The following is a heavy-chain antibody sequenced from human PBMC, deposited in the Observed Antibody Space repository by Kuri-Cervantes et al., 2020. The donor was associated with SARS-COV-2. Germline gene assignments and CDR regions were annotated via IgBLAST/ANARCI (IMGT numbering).Heavy chain of an antibody. CDR3: AKDEYHRVDAYGMDV. CDR2: INHSGST. Sequence: SETLSLTCTVSGGSISSYYWSWIRQPPGKGLEWIGEINHSGSTNYNPSLKSRVTISVDTSKNQFSLKLSSVTAADTALYYCAKDEYHRVDAYGMDVWGQGTTVTVSS. D-gene: IGHD2-2*01. CDR1: GGSISSYY. V-gene: IGHV4-34*01. J-gene: IGHJ6*02.